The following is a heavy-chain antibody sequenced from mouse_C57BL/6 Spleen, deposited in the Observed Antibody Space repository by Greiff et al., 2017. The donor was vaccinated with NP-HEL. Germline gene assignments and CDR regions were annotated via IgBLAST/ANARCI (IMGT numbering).Heavy chain of an antibody. CDR1: GYTFTSYW. J-gene: IGHJ2*01. Sequence: VQLQQPGAELVKPGASVKLSCKASGYTFTSYWMQWVKQRPGQGLEWIGEIDPSDSYTNYNQKFKGKATLTVDTSSSTAYMQLSSLTSEDSAVYYCARGRDSSGYGYWGKGTTLTVSS. CDR3: ARGRDSSGYGY. D-gene: IGHD3-2*02. V-gene: IGHV1-50*01. CDR2: IDPSDSYT.